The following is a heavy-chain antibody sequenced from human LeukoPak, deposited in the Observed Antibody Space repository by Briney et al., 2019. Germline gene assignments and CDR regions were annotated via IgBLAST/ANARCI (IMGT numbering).Heavy chain of an antibody. J-gene: IGHJ4*02. CDR3: ARHRSGGYYYGVIDY. Sequence: PSESLSLTCTVSGGSISSSSYDWGWIRQPPGKGLEWIGSIYYGGNTYYNSSLKSRVTIPVAPSTTQFSLKLSSVTAPDTAVCYCARHRSGGYYYGVIDYWGQGTLVTVSS. CDR2: IYYGGNT. CDR1: GGSISSSSYD. V-gene: IGHV4-39*01. D-gene: IGHD5-18*01.